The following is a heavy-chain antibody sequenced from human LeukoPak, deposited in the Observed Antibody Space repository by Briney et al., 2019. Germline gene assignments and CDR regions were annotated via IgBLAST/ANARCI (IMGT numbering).Heavy chain of an antibody. V-gene: IGHV4-31*03. CDR1: GGSISSGGYY. D-gene: IGHD7-27*01. J-gene: IGHJ6*02. Sequence: SETLSLTCTVSGGSISSGGYYWSWIRQHPGKGLEWIGYIYYSGSTYYNPSLKSRVTISVDTSKNQFPLKLSSVTAADTAVYYCARDNWGEAYGMDVWGQGTTVTVSS. CDR2: IYYSGST. CDR3: ARDNWGEAYGMDV.